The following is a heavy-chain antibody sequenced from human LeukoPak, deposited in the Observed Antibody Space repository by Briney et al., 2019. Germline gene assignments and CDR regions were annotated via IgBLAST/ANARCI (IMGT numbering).Heavy chain of an antibody. CDR3: GRRLVRASLDY. CDR2: MNPNSGNT. D-gene: IGHD3-9*01. V-gene: IGHV1-8*01. Sequence: ASVQVSCKASGYTFTSYDINWVRQAIGQGLEWMGWMNPNSGNTGYAQKFQGRVIMTRNTSISTAYMELSSLRSEDTAVYYCGRRLVRASLDYWGQGTLVTVSS. J-gene: IGHJ4*02. CDR1: GYTFTSYD.